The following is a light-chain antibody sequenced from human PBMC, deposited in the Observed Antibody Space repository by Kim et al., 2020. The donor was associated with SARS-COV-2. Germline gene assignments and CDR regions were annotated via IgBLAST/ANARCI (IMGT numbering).Light chain of an antibody. J-gene: IGLJ1*01. V-gene: IGLV3-1*01. CDR3: QAWDSSIYV. CDR1: KLGDKY. CDR2: RDN. Sequence: HELTQPPSVSVSPGQTASITCSGDKLGDKYASWYQQKPGQSPVVVIFRDNRRPSGIPERFSGSNSGNTATLTISGTQAMDEADYYCQAWDSSIYVFGTGTKVTVL.